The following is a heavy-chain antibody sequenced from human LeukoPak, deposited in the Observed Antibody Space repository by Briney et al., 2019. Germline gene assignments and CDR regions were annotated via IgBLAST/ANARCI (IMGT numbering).Heavy chain of an antibody. J-gene: IGHJ5*02. CDR2: INAGNANT. Sequence: GASVKVSCKASEYTFTSYAMHWVRQAPGQRLEWMGWINAGNANTKYSQKFQGRITITRDTSESTAYMELSSLRSEDTAVYYCARETVGVRGVHHWFDPWGQGTLVTVSS. CDR1: EYTFTSYA. D-gene: IGHD3-10*01. CDR3: ARETVGVRGVHHWFDP. V-gene: IGHV1-3*01.